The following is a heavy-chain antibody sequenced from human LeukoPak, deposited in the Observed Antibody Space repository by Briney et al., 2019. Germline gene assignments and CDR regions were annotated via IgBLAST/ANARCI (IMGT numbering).Heavy chain of an antibody. D-gene: IGHD3-10*01. V-gene: IGHV3-15*01. J-gene: IGHJ6*02. Sequence: PGGSLRPSCAVSGFTFNNAWMSWVRQAPGKGLEWVGRIKSKTDGGATHYAAPVEGRFTISRDKSKNTLYLQMDSLKTEDTAVYSCTIVTYKGSGVDVWGQGTTVTDSS. CDR3: TIVTYKGSGVDV. CDR1: GFTFNNAW. CDR2: IKSKTDGGAT.